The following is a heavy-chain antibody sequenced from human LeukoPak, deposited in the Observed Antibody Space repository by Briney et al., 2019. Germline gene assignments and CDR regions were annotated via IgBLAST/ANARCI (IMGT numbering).Heavy chain of an antibody. CDR1: GFTVSSDH. J-gene: IGHJ5*02. D-gene: IGHD5-18*01. CDR2: IYTSGTT. V-gene: IGHV3-53*01. CDR3: ARAPGYSYGS. Sequence: GGSLRLSCAASGFTVSSDHMTWVRQAPGKGLEWVSLIYTSGTTYYADSVKGRFTISRDNSKNTLHLQMNSLSAEDTAVYYCARAPGYSYGSWGQGTLVSASS.